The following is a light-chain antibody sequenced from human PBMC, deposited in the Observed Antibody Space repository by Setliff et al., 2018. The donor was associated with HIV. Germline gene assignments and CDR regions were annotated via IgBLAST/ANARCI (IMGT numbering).Light chain of an antibody. CDR2: DVS. V-gene: IGLV2-14*03. Sequence: QSALTQPASVSGSPGQSITISCTGTSSDVGTYHYVSWYQQHPGKAPKLMIFDVSNRPSGVSDRFSGSKSGDTASLTISGLQAEDEADYYCSSYTSSTTIYVFGTGTKGTVL. J-gene: IGLJ1*01. CDR3: SSYTSSTTIYV. CDR1: SSDVGTYHY.